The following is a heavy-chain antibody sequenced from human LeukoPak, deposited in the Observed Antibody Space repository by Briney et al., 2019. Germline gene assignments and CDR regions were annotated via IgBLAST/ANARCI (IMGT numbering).Heavy chain of an antibody. CDR1: GFTFSSYA. CDR2: ISYDGSNK. Sequence: GRSLRLSCAASGFTFSSYAMHWVRQAPGKGLEWVAVISYDGSNKYYADSVKGRFTISRDNSKNTLFLQMNSLRVEDTAVYYCARLDDYGFFDYWGQGALVTVSS. J-gene: IGHJ4*02. V-gene: IGHV3-30*04. D-gene: IGHD3-10*01. CDR3: ARLDDYGFFDY.